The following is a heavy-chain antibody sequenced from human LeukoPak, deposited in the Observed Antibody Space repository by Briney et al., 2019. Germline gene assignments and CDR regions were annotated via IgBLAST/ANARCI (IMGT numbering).Heavy chain of an antibody. D-gene: IGHD2-15*01. CDR3: ARQDCSSGSCYLDY. CDR1: GFTFSNYA. J-gene: IGHJ4*02. CDR2: ISFHGRDK. V-gene: IGHV3-30*04. Sequence: GGSLRLSCAASGFTFSNYAMHWVRQAPGKGLEWVAVISFHGRDKFYADSVKGRLTISRDSSQNTLFVQMNSLRAEDTAVYYCARQDCSSGSCYLDYWGQGILVTVSS.